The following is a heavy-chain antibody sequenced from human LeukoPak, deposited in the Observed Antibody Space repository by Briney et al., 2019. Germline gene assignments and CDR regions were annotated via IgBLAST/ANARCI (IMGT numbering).Heavy chain of an antibody. CDR3: TSANFGYYVF. D-gene: IGHD4-17*01. CDR1: GLSIGSSSDY. J-gene: IGHJ4*02. V-gene: IGHV4-39*01. CDR2: INANGNT. Sequence: SETLSLTCTLSGLSIGSSSDYCGWIRQPPGKGREWIGRINANGNTHNNPSLKSRVPLSEHTSINHFSLRVIAVTAAATALYCCTSANFGYYVFWGQGTLLTLS.